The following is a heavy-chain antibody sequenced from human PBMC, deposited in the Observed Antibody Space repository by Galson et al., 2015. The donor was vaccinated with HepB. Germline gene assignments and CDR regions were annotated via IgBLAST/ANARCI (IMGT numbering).Heavy chain of an antibody. D-gene: IGHD3-3*01. CDR1: GYTFTGYY. J-gene: IGHJ5*02. CDR3: ARDSVRFLEWLLRTNWFDP. V-gene: IGHV1-2*02. CDR2: INPNSGGT. Sequence: SVKVSCKASGYTFTGYYMHWVRQAPGQGLEWMGWINPNSGGTNYAQKFQGRVTMTRGTSISTAYMELSRLRSDDTAVYYCARDSVRFLEWLLRTNWFDPWGQGTLVTVSS.